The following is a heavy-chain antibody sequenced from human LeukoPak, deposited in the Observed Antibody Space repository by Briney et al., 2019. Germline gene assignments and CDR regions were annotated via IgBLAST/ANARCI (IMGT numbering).Heavy chain of an antibody. CDR3: ARNRKRDSGAYFEH. V-gene: IGHV2-70*11. J-gene: IGHJ4*02. D-gene: IGHD4/OR15-4a*01. CDR1: GFSLSTSGMC. Sequence: SGPALVKPTQTLTLTCTVSGFSLSTSGMCVSWIRQPPGKALEWLARIDWDDDKYYNTSLKTRLTISKDTSKNQVVLTMTNMDPVDTATYYCARNRKRDSGAYFEHWGQGTLVTVSS. CDR2: IDWDDDK.